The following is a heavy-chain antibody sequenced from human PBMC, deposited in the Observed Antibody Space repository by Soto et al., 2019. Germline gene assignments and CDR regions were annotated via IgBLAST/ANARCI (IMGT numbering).Heavy chain of an antibody. Sequence: PSDTLSLTFSVSGGSMRNYYWNWIRQPPGRGLEWIVYVYHSGSTNYNPSLKSLVSMSVDVSRNHFSLTLHSVTAADTAVYFCTSSYSTSSSPDXWGQGTLVTVS. CDR2: VYHSGST. CDR3: TSSYSTSSSPDX. J-gene: IGHJ4*02. D-gene: IGHD6-13*01. V-gene: IGHV4-59*01. CDR1: GGSMRNYY.